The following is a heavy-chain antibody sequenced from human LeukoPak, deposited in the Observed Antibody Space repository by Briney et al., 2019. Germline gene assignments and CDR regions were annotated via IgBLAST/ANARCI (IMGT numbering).Heavy chain of an antibody. CDR3: ARSVRGKSFDAFDI. V-gene: IGHV3-48*02. Sequence: GGSLRLSCSASGFTFSSYAMHWVRKAPGKGLEWVSYITSSSSTICYADSVKGRFTISRDNAKNSLYLQANSLRDEDTAVYYCARSVRGKSFDAFDIWGQGAMVTVSS. CDR2: ITSSSSTI. J-gene: IGHJ3*02. D-gene: IGHD3-10*01. CDR1: GFTFSSYA.